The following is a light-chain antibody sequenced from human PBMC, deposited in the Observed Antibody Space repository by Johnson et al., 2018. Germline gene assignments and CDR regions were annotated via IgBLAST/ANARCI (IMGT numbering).Light chain of an antibody. V-gene: IGLV1-51*02. Sequence: QSVLTQPPSVSAAPGQKVTISCSGSSSNIGNNYVSWYQQLPGTAPKLLIYENNKRPSGIPDRFAGSQSGTSATLGITGLQNGDEAAYYFGTWDSSLSAGNVFGTGTKVTVL. CDR2: ENN. CDR1: SSNIGNNY. CDR3: GTWDSSLSAGNV. J-gene: IGLJ1*01.